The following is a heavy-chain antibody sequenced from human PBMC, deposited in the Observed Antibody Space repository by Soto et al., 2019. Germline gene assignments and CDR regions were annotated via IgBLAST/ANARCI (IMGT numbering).Heavy chain of an antibody. J-gene: IGHJ4*02. Sequence: QVQLQQWGAGLLKPSETLSLTCAVYGGSFSDFYWTWIRQPPGKGLEWIGEINHSGSTNYNPSLKSRVAISVDTSKTQFSLNLRSVTAADTAVYYCGPRGAVADPRGYWGQGTLVTVSS. CDR2: INHSGST. CDR3: GPRGAVADPRGY. V-gene: IGHV4-34*01. CDR1: GGSFSDFY. D-gene: IGHD6-19*01.